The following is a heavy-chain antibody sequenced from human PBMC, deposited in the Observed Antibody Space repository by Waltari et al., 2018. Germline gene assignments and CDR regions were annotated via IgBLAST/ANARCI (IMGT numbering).Heavy chain of an antibody. D-gene: IGHD3-3*01. CDR2: IYYSGST. CDR3: ARRSDKGESFDY. J-gene: IGHJ4*02. Sequence: QLQLQESGPGLVKPSETLSLTCTVPGGSISSSSYYWGWIRQPPGKGLEWIGIIYYSGSTYYNPSLKSRVTISVDTSKNQFSLKLSSVTAADTAVYYCARRSDKGESFDYWGQGTLVTVSS. CDR1: GGSISSSSYY. V-gene: IGHV4-39*01.